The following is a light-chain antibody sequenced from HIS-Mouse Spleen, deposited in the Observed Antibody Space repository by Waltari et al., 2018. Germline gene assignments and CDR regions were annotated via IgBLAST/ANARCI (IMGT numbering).Light chain of an antibody. Sequence: QSALTQPASVSGSPGQSITISCTGTSSDVGGYNYVPWYQQHPGKAPKLMIYDVSNRPSGCSNRFSGSKSGNTASLTISGLQAEDEADYYCSSYTSSSTLEVFGGGTKLTVL. V-gene: IGLV2-14*03. CDR3: SSYTSSSTLEV. CDR1: SSDVGGYNY. CDR2: DVS. J-gene: IGLJ3*02.